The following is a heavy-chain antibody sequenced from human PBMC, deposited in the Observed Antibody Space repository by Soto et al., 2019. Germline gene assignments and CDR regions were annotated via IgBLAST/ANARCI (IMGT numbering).Heavy chain of an antibody. D-gene: IGHD3-9*01. CDR1: GFTFYDHG. CDR3: VRDTSSGWHLKDH. Sequence: EVDLVESGGGLAQPGRSLRLSCVASGFTFYDHGMHWVGQIPGGGLEWVSGISWNSGSIGYAESVKGRFTIFRDNAKNSLYLEMNSLRQEDTALYYCVRDTSSGWHLKDHWGQGVQVSVSS. V-gene: IGHV3-9*01. CDR2: ISWNSGSI. J-gene: IGHJ4*02.